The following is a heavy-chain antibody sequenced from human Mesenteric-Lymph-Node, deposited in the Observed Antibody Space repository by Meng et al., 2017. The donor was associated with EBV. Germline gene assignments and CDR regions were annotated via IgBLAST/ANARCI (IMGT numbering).Heavy chain of an antibody. V-gene: IGHV1-18*01. Sequence: VQQVKHGLELTEPGASVKASSKASGYTFTNYAMHWVRQAPGQGIEWMGWISGYTGNTKYAEKVQGRVTMTTDTSTSTAYMELGSLRSNDTAVYYCARDQYCSGGSCLEIDFWGQGTLVTVSS. J-gene: IGHJ4*02. CDR2: ISGYTGNT. CDR1: GYTFTNYA. CDR3: ARDQYCSGGSCLEIDF. D-gene: IGHD2-15*01.